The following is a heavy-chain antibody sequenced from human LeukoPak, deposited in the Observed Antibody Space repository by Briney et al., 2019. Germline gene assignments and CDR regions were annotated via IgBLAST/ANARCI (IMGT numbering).Heavy chain of an antibody. D-gene: IGHD6-13*01. CDR2: IRYDGSNK. CDR3: AKHPRVDSAAGSSSPQDD. CDR1: GFTFSSYG. Sequence: GGSLRLSCAASGFTFSSYGMHWVRQAPGKGLEWVAFIRYDGSNKYYADSVKGRFTISRDTSTNTLYLQMNSLRAEDTAVYYCAKHPRVDSAAGSSSPQDDWGQGTLVTVSS. V-gene: IGHV3-30*02. J-gene: IGHJ4*02.